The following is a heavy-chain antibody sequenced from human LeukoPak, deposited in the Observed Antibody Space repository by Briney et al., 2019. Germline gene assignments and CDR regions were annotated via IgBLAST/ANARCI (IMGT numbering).Heavy chain of an antibody. V-gene: IGHV3-23*01. J-gene: IGHJ5*02. Sequence: GGSLRLSCAASGFSFHSFGMSWVRQAPGKGLEWVSSISVRGINTYYTDSVKGRFAISRDNSKNTLYLQMNSLRAEDTAVYYCAKDLRDIVVVPAAIDPWGQGTLVTVSS. CDR3: AKDLRDIVVVPAAIDP. D-gene: IGHD2-2*01. CDR1: GFSFHSFG. CDR2: ISVRGINT.